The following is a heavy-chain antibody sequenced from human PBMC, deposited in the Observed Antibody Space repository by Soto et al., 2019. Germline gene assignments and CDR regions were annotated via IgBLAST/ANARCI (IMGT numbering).Heavy chain of an antibody. CDR3: TEDTSDYFDY. D-gene: IGHD1-26*01. J-gene: IGHJ4*02. CDR1: GFPFSSYG. CDR2: ISYDGSNK. Sequence: PEGSLRLSCAASGFPFSSYGMHWVRQAPGKGLEWVEVISYDGSNKYYVDSVKGRFTISRDNSKNTLYLQMNSLRAEDTAVYYCTEDTSDYFDYWGQGTLVTVSS. V-gene: IGHV3-30*18.